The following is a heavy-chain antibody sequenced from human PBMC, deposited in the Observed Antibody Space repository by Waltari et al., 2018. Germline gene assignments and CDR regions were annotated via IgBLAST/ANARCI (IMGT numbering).Heavy chain of an antibody. CDR2: IRWKSGST. J-gene: IGHJ4*02. D-gene: IGHD6-6*01. CDR1: GFSFDDYA. V-gene: IGHV3-9*01. CDR3: VKDRGLYSSSSGLDY. Sequence: EVQLVESGGGLVQPGRSLRLSCAASGFSFDDYAMHWVRQAPGKGLEGVSGIRWKSGSTAEADSVEGRFTISRDNAKNSLYLQMHSLRPEDTALYYCVKDRGLYSSSSGLDYWGQGTLVTVSS.